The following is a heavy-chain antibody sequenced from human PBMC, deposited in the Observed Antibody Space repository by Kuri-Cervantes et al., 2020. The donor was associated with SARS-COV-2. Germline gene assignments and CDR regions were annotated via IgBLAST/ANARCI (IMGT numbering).Heavy chain of an antibody. CDR1: GFTFSNAW. Sequence: ESLKISCAASGFTFSNAWMSWVRQAPGKGLEWVGRIKSKTDDGTTDYAAPVKGRFTISKDDSKNTLYLQMNSLKTEDTAVYYCTRDSFWSGYYDYWGQGTLVTVSS. CDR3: TRDSFWSGYYDY. J-gene: IGHJ4*02. D-gene: IGHD3-3*01. CDR2: IKSKTDDGTT. V-gene: IGHV3-15*01.